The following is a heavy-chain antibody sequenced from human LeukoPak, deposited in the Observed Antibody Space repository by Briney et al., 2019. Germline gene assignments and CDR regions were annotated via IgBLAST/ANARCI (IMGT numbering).Heavy chain of an antibody. CDR2: IYYTGST. CDR1: GGSISSYY. J-gene: IGHJ4*02. D-gene: IGHD1-14*01. CDR3: ARGDGIVDY. Sequence: LETLSLTCTVSGGSISSYYWSWIRQPPGKGLEWIGYIYYTGSTTYNPSLKSRVTISVGTSKNQFSLKLSSVTAADTAVYYCARGDGIVDYWGQGTLVTVSS. V-gene: IGHV4-59*01.